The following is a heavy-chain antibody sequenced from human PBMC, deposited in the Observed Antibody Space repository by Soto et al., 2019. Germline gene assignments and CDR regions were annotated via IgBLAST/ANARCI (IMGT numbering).Heavy chain of an antibody. V-gene: IGHV4-59*08. CDR3: ASRSSGWYYGMDV. CDR1: GGSISSYY. CDR2: RDYSGST. J-gene: IGHJ6*02. D-gene: IGHD6-19*01. Sequence: QVQLQESGPGLVKPSETLSLTCTVSGGSISSYYWSWIRQPPGKGLEGIGYRDYSGSTNYNPSLKSRVTISVDRSKNQLSLKLSSVTAADTAVYYCASRSSGWYYGMDVWGQGTTVTVSS.